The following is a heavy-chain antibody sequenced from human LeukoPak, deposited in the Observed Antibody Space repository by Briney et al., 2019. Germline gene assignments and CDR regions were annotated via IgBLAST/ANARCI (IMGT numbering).Heavy chain of an antibody. D-gene: IGHD6-19*01. V-gene: IGHV3-7*01. J-gene: IGHJ4*02. CDR1: GFSFSSYW. Sequence: GGSLRLSCEGSGFSFSSYWMTWVRQLPGKGPEWVANIRQDESERYFADSVKGRFTISRDNAKNTLYLQMNSLRADDTAVYYCARSRWLDAFDYWGQGTLVTVSS. CDR2: IRQDESER. CDR3: ARSRWLDAFDY.